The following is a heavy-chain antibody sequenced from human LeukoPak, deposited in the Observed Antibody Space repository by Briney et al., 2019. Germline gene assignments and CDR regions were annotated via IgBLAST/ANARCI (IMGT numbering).Heavy chain of an antibody. V-gene: IGHV3-23*01. D-gene: IGHD4-17*01. CDR1: GFTFSSYA. CDR2: ISGSGGST. Sequence: GGSLRLSCAASGFTFSSYAMSWVRQAPGKGLEWVSAISGSGGSTYYADSVKGRFTISRDNSKNTLYLQMNSLRAEDTAVYYCAKDQGRPTKTVTTTHNFDCWGQGTLVTVSS. CDR3: AKDQGRPTKTVTTTHNFDC. J-gene: IGHJ4*02.